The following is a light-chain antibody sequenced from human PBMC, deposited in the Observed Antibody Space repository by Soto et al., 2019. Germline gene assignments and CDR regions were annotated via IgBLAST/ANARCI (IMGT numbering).Light chain of an antibody. CDR2: EVS. V-gene: IGLV2-14*02. CDR1: SSDVGNYNL. Sequence: QSALTQPASVSGSPGQSITISCTGTSSDVGNYNLVSWYQHHPGRAPKLMIYEVSARPSGVSDRFSGSKSGNMASLTISGLQAEDEADYYCCSYTTTNTLVFGGGTQLTVL. CDR3: CSYTTTNTLV. J-gene: IGLJ2*01.